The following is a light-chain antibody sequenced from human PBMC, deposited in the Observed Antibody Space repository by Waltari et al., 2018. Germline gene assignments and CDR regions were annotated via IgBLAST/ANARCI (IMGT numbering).Light chain of an antibody. V-gene: IGLV2-8*01. CDR3: SSYTGSTNNLYV. CDR1: SSDVGAYNY. J-gene: IGLJ1*01. Sequence: QSALTQPPSASGSPGQSVAISCTGTSSDVGAYNYVSCYQQPPGKAPKLIIYDVTKRPSGVPDRFSGSKSGNTASLTVSGLQADDEADYHCSSYTGSTNNLYVFGTGTKVTVL. CDR2: DVT.